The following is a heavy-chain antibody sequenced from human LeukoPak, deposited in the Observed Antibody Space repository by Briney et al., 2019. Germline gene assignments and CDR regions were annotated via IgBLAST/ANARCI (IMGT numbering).Heavy chain of an antibody. CDR2: ISGSGGST. J-gene: IGHJ4*02. CDR1: GFTFSSYA. V-gene: IGHV3-23*01. D-gene: IGHD1-26*01. Sequence: EGSLRLSCAASGFTFSSYAMSWVRQAPGKGLEWVSAISGSGGSTYYADSVKGRFTISRDNSKNTLYLQMNSLKAEDTAVYYCAKDSGSYYFDYWGQGTLVTVSS. CDR3: AKDSGSYYFDY.